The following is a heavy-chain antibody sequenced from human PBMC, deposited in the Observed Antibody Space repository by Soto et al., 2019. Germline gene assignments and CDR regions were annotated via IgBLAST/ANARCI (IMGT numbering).Heavy chain of an antibody. CDR1: GGSIRRSDSC. J-gene: IGHJ4*02. D-gene: IGHD3-16*01. CDR3: ARVLFTFGRLERSIVY. V-gene: IGHV4-31*03. CDR2: ITDYGRT. Sequence: SETLSLTCSVSGGSIRRSDSCWSWVRQFPGKGLEWIAYITDYGRTDYNPSLQSRATISIDTSKNQFFLNLTSVTAADTAVYFCARVLFTFGRLERSIVYRGPGSLVTGS.